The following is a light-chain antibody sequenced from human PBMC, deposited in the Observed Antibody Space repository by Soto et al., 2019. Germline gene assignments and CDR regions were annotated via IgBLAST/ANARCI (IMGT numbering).Light chain of an antibody. CDR3: KQYGPTRYT. CDR2: GAS. J-gene: IGKJ2*01. Sequence: EIVLTQSPGTLSLSPGERATLSCRASQSFSSSYLAWYQQKPGQAPRLLMFGASRRATGIPDRFSGSASGTDFTLTISRLEPEDFAVYYCKQYGPTRYTFGQGTKLEIK. CDR1: QSFSSSY. V-gene: IGKV3-20*01.